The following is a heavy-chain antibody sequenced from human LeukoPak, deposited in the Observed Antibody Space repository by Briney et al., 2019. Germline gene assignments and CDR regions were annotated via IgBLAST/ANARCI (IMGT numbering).Heavy chain of an antibody. V-gene: IGHV3-23*01. CDR1: GFTFSSYA. CDR2: ISGSGDST. J-gene: IGHJ6*03. Sequence: GGSLRLSCAASGFTFSSYAMSWVRQAPGKGLEWVSTISGSGDSTYYADSVKGRFTISRDNSKNTLYLQMNGLRAEDTAVYYCARGQQPNYFYYYYMDVWGKGTTVTVSS. CDR3: ARGQQPNYFYYYYMDV. D-gene: IGHD6-13*01.